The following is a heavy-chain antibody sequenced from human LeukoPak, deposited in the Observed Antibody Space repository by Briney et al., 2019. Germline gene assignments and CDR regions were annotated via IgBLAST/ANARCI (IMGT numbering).Heavy chain of an antibody. CDR2: IIPIFGTA. CDR3: ARSPMVRGVIISWFDP. J-gene: IGHJ5*02. D-gene: IGHD3-10*01. CDR1: GGTCSSYA. V-gene: IGHV1-69*13. Sequence: SVKVSCKASGGTCSSYAISWVRQAPGRGLEWMGGIIPIFGTANYAQKFQGRVTITADESTSTAYMELSSLRSEDTAVYYCARSPMVRGVIISWFDPWGQGTLVTVSS.